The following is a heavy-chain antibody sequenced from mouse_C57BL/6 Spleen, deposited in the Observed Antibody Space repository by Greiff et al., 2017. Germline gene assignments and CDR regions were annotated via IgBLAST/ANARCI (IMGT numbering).Heavy chain of an antibody. V-gene: IGHV1-4*01. CDR2: INPSSGYT. D-gene: IGHD1-1*01. CDR1: GYTFTSYT. Sequence: VQGVESGAELARPGASVKMSCKASGYTFTSYTMHWVKQRPGQGLEWIGYINPSSGYTKYNQKFKDKATLTADKSSSTAYMQLSSLTSEDAAVYYCARGGIYYGSSYGEYYFDYWGQGTTLTVSS. J-gene: IGHJ2*01. CDR3: ARGGIYYGSSYGEYYFDY.